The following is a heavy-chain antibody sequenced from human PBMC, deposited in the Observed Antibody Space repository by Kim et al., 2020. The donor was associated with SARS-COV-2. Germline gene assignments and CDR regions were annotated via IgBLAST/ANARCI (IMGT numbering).Heavy chain of an antibody. J-gene: IGHJ6*02. V-gene: IGHV3-20*04. CDR1: GFTFDDYG. Sequence: GGSLRLSCAASGFTFDDYGMSWVRQAPGKGLEWVSGINWNGGSTGYADSVKGRFTISRDNAKNSLYLQMNSLRAEDTALYYCARGDIVVVSPTQVQKYYYYYGMDVWGQGTTVTVSS. CDR2: INWNGGST. D-gene: IGHD2-2*01. CDR3: ARGDIVVVSPTQVQKYYYYYGMDV.